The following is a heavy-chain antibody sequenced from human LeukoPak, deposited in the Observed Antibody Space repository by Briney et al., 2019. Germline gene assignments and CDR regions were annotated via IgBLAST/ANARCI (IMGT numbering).Heavy chain of an antibody. CDR2: INPNSGGT. CDR3: ARSKINAATLDH. Sequence: GASVKVSCKASGYTFTAHYMHWVRQAPGQGLEWMGRINPNSGGTNFAQKSQGRVTMTGDTSINTAYMELNSLRSDDTAVYYCARSKINAATLDHWGPGTLVTVSS. V-gene: IGHV1-2*06. D-gene: IGHD2-15*01. J-gene: IGHJ4*01. CDR1: GYTFTAHY.